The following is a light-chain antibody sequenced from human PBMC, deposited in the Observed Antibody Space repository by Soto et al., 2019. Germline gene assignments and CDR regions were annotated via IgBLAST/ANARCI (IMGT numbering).Light chain of an antibody. V-gene: IGKV3-20*01. CDR3: QQYGSSGT. CDR2: DTS. J-gene: IGKJ1*01. CDR1: QSVSSSD. Sequence: NVLTQSPGTLSLYNGERATLSCRASQSVSSSDLARYQLKPRRARSPLIYDTSTRATGIPDRFSGSGSGTDFTLTISRLEPEDFAVYYCQQYGSSGTFVQGT.